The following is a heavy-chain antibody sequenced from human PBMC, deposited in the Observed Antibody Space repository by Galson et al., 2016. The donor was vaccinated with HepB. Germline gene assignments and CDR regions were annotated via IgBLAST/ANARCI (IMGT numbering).Heavy chain of an antibody. CDR3: ARDPRKIRYHLLEIYYYYYAMDV. Sequence: QSGAEVKKPGASVKVSCKASGYTFTTYGISWVRQAPGQGLEWMGWISAYNGNTNYAQKLQGRVTMTTDTSTSTAYMELRSLRSDDTAVYYCARDPRKIRYHLLEIYYYYYAMDVWGKGTTVTVSS. D-gene: IGHD2-2*01. CDR2: ISAYNGNT. V-gene: IGHV1-18*01. CDR1: GYTFTTYG. J-gene: IGHJ6*04.